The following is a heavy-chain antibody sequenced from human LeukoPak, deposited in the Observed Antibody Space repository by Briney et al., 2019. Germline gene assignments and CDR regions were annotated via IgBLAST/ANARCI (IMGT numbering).Heavy chain of an antibody. Sequence: GGSLRLSCAASGFTFSSYGMHWVRQAPGKGLEWVAFIHYDGSNEYYADSVKGRFTISRDDSRNTLYLQMNSLRAEDTALYYCANNHRDAGDYWGQGTLVTVSS. D-gene: IGHD2-2*01. CDR1: GFTFSSYG. V-gene: IGHV3-30*02. CDR3: ANNHRDAGDY. CDR2: IHYDGSNE. J-gene: IGHJ4*02.